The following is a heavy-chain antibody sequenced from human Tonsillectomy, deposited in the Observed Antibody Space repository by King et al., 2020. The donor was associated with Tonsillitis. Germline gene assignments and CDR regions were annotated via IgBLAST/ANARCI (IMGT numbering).Heavy chain of an antibody. CDR2: IIPIFDTA. CDR3: ARPRDGYYGSGNNLFVDY. CDR1: GGTFSSYA. V-gene: IGHV1-69*01. D-gene: IGHD3-10*01. Sequence: VQLVESGAEVKKPGSSVKVSCKASGGTFSSYAISWVRQAPGQGLEWMGGIIPIFDTANYAQRFQGRVTITAEESTSTVYMELSSLRSEDTAVYYCARPRDGYYGSGNNLFVDYWGQGTLVAVAS. J-gene: IGHJ4*02.